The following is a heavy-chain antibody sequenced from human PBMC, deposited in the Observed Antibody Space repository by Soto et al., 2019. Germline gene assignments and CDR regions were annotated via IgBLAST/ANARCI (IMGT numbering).Heavy chain of an antibody. J-gene: IGHJ4*02. CDR3: AKDDDYCGNLYFDY. D-gene: IGHD4-17*01. CDR1: GFTFSSYA. CDR2: ISGSGGST. Sequence: EVQLLESGGGLVQPGGSLRLSCAASGFTFSSYAMSWVRQAPGKGLEWVSAISGSGGSTYYADSVKGRFTISRDNSKNPMYLQMNRLRVEYTAVYYFAKDDDYCGNLYFDYWGQGTLVTVSS. V-gene: IGHV3-23*01.